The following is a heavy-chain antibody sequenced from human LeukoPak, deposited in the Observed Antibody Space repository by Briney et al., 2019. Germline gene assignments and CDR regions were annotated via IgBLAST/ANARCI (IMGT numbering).Heavy chain of an antibody. Sequence: PGRSLRLSCAASGFTFSSYAMHWVRQAPGKGLEWVAVMSYDGSNKYYADSVKGRFTISRDNSKNTLYLQMNSLRAEDTAVYYCARAGITIFGVALNWFDPWGQGTLVTVSS. J-gene: IGHJ5*02. V-gene: IGHV3-30*04. CDR3: ARAGITIFGVALNWFDP. CDR1: GFTFSSYA. D-gene: IGHD3-3*01. CDR2: MSYDGSNK.